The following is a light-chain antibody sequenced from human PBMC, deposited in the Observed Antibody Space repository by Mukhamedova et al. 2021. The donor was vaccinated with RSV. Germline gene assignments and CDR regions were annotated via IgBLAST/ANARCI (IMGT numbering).Light chain of an antibody. V-gene: IGLV2-8*01. CDR3: SSYAGSNNYV. CDR1: SSDVGGYNY. CDR2: EVS. Sequence: SCTGTSSDVGGYNYVSWYQQHPGKAPKLMIYEVSKRPSGVPDRFSGSKSGNTASLTVSGLQAEDEADYYCSSYAGSNNYVFGTGT. J-gene: IGLJ1*01.